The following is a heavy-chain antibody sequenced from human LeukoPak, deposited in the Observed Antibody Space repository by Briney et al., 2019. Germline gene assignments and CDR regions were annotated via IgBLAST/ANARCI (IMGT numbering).Heavy chain of an antibody. D-gene: IGHD6-19*01. CDR1: GFTFSSYD. CDR3: ARLGGIAVAGTDYYYYGMDV. CDR2: IGTAGDT. V-gene: IGHV3-13*01. Sequence: GSLRLSCAASGFTFSSYDMHWVRQATGKGLEWVSAIGTAGDTYYPGSVKGRFTISRENAKNSLYLQMNSLRAGDTAVYYCARLGGIAVAGTDYYYYGMDVWGQGTTVTVSS. J-gene: IGHJ6*02.